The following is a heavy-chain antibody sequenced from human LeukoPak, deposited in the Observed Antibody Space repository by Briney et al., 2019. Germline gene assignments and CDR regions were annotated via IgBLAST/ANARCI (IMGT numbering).Heavy chain of an antibody. V-gene: IGHV1-18*01. CDR3: APGQFDH. J-gene: IGHJ4*02. CDR2: ISGSNGCT. Sequence: GASVKVSCKTSGYTFTNYGVSWVRQAPGQGLEWMGWISGSNGCTNYAQKLQGRITLTTDTSTSTAYMELRSLRSDDTAVYYCAPGQFDHWGQGSLITVSS. CDR1: GYTFTNYG.